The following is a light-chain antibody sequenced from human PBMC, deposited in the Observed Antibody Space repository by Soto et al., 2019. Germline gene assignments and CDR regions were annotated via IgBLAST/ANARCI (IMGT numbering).Light chain of an antibody. CDR2: KAS. CDR1: QNINNW. CDR3: QPVNTFPFT. J-gene: IGKJ3*01. V-gene: IGKV1-5*03. Sequence: DIQMTQSPSTLSASVGDRVTITCRASQNINNWLAWYQQKPGKAPKPLIYKASTLESGVPSRFSGSGFGTEFNLHLSRLQPEDFANYYCQPVNTFPFTFGPGAKVDIK.